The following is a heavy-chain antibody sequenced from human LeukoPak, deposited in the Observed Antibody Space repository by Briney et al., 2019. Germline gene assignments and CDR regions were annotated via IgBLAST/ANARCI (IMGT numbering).Heavy chain of an antibody. CDR1: GGTFSSYA. Sequence: GASVKVSCKASGGTFSSYAISWVRQAPGQGLEWMGGIIPIFGTANYAQKFQGRVTITADESTSTAYMELSSLRSEDTAVYYCASQNPLAYCGGDCYPGVYYYGMDVWGQGTTVTVSS. V-gene: IGHV1-69*13. D-gene: IGHD2-21*02. CDR2: IIPIFGTA. CDR3: ASQNPLAYCGGDCYPGVYYYGMDV. J-gene: IGHJ6*02.